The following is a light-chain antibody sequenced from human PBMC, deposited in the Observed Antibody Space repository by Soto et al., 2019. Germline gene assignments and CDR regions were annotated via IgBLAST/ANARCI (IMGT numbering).Light chain of an antibody. Sequence: DIQMTQSPSTQSASVGDRVTIACRASQSISSGLAWYQQKPGKAPTLLIYKASSLESGVPSKFSGSGAGTEFTLAISGLQPDDLATYYCQQYSTYPFTFGPGSKVEIK. CDR2: KAS. J-gene: IGKJ3*01. V-gene: IGKV1-5*03. CDR3: QQYSTYPFT. CDR1: QSISSG.